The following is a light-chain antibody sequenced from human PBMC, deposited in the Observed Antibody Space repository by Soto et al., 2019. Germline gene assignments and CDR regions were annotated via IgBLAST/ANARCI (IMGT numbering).Light chain of an antibody. CDR3: QQYSDWPPK. Sequence: EVVMTQSPATLSVSPGGRATLSCRASESLSSNLAWYQQKPGQAPRLLIYGASTRGTGIPARFSGSGSGTEFTLTISSLQSEDFAVYYCQQYSDWPPKFGRGTKVDIK. CDR1: ESLSSN. CDR2: GAS. V-gene: IGKV3-15*01. J-gene: IGKJ1*01.